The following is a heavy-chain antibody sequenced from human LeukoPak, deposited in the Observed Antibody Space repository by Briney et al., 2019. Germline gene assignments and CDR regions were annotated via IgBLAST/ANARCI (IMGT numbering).Heavy chain of an antibody. D-gene: IGHD3-16*02. CDR1: GFTFGDYA. Sequence: GGSLRLSCTASGFTFGDYAMSWVRQAPGKGLEWVGFIRSKAYGGTTEYAASVKGRFTISRDDSKSIAYLQMNSLKTEDTAVYYCTRALAGPFMITFGGVIVPPSAAYYFDYWGQGTLVTVSS. CDR3: TRALAGPFMITFGGVIVPPSAAYYFDY. J-gene: IGHJ4*02. CDR2: IRSKAYGGTT. V-gene: IGHV3-49*04.